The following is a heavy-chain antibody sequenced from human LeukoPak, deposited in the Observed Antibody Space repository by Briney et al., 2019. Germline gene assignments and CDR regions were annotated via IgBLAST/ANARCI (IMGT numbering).Heavy chain of an antibody. CDR3: ARDPNYYDSSGYYDYWYFDL. D-gene: IGHD3-22*01. J-gene: IGHJ2*01. Sequence: PSETLSLTCTVSGGSISSYYWSWIRQPPGKGLEWIGYIYYSGSTNYNPSLKSRVTISVDTSKNQFSLKLSSVTAADTAVYYCARDPNYYDSSGYYDYWYFDLWGRGTLVTVSS. V-gene: IGHV4-59*12. CDR1: GGSISSYY. CDR2: IYYSGST.